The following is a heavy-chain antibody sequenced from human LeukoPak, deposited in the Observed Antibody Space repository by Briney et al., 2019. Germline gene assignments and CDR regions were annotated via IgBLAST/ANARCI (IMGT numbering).Heavy chain of an antibody. V-gene: IGHV4-59*08. CDR2: IYYSGST. Sequence: SETLSLTCTVSGGSISSYYWSWIRQPPGKGLEWIGYIYYSGSTYYNPSLKSRVTISVDTSKNQFSLKLSSVTAADTAVYYCARGGSSGFLGYWGQGTLVTVSS. CDR1: GGSISSYY. D-gene: IGHD3-22*01. CDR3: ARGGSSGFLGY. J-gene: IGHJ4*02.